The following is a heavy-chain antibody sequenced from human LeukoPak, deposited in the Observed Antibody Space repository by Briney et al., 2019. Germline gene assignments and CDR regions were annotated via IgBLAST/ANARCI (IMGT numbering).Heavy chain of an antibody. CDR3: ARVPRYYDFSYMDV. CDR2: IKQDGSEK. V-gene: IGHV3-7*01. D-gene: IGHD3-3*01. J-gene: IGHJ6*03. Sequence: EGSLRLSCAASGFTFSSYWMSWVRQAPGKGLEWVANIKQDGSEKYYVDSVKGRFTISRDNAKNSLYLQMNSLRAEDTAVYYCARVPRYYDFSYMDVWGKGTTVTVSS. CDR1: GFTFSSYW.